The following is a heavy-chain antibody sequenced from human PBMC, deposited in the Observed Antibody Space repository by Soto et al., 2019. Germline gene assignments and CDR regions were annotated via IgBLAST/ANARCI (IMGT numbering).Heavy chain of an antibody. V-gene: IGHV4-59*01. CDR2: IYNSGIT. Sequence: SETLSLTCTVSGGSISGDYWSWIRQPPGKALEWIGYIYNSGITNYNPSLKSRVTISVDTSKNQFSLKLSSVTAADTAVYYCARVSRHGTYDMDVWGQGTTVTVSS. J-gene: IGHJ6*02. D-gene: IGHD1-26*01. CDR3: ARVSRHGTYDMDV. CDR1: GGSISGDY.